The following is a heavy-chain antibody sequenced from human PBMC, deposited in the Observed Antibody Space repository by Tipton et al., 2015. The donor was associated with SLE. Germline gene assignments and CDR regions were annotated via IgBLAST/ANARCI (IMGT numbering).Heavy chain of an antibody. CDR1: GYSISSGYY. V-gene: IGHV4-38-2*01. J-gene: IGHJ3*02. CDR2: IYDSGST. D-gene: IGHD2/OR15-2a*01. Sequence: TLSLTCAVSGYSISSGYYWGWIRQPPGKGLGGIGSIYDSGSTYYNPSLKSRVTISVDTPKNQFSLKLSSVTAADTAVYYCARPNRGGAFDIWGQGTMVTVSS. CDR3: ARPNRGGAFDI.